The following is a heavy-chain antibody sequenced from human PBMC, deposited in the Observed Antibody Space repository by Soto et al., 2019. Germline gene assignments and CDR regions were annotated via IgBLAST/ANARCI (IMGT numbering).Heavy chain of an antibody. CDR1: GYTFTSYY. D-gene: IGHD3-22*01. CDR3: ARGVSYYDSSGCPFWP. Sequence: QVQLVQSGAEVKKPGASVKVSCKASGYTFTSYYMHWVRQAPGQGLEWMGIINPSGGSTSYAQKFQGRVSMTRDTSTSTGYMELSSLRSEDTAVYYCARGVSYYDSSGCPFWPWGQGTLVTVSS. CDR2: INPSGGST. J-gene: IGHJ5*02. V-gene: IGHV1-46*01.